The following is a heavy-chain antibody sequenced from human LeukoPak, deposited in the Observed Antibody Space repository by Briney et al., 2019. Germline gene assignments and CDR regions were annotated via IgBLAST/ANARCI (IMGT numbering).Heavy chain of an antibody. J-gene: IGHJ5*02. V-gene: IGHV3-30*02. CDR1: GFTFSSYG. Sequence: GGSPRLSCAASGFTFSSYGMHWVRQAPGKGLEWVAFIRYDGSNKNYADSVKGRFTISRDNSKNTLYLQMNSLRAEDTAVYYCGPTYKEIDPWGQGTLVTVSS. CDR3: GPTYKEIDP. D-gene: IGHD3-10*01. CDR2: IRYDGSNK.